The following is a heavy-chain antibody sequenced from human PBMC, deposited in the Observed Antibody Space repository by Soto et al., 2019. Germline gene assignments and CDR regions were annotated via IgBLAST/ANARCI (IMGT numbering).Heavy chain of an antibody. Sequence: GGSLNLSCAPHRFSFSSSVMEWVYKAPGKGLEWVAVIWYDGSNKYYADSVKGRFTISRDNSKNTLYLQMNSLRAEDTAVYYCARGNYDSSGYHYYYYGMDVWGQGT. CDR2: IWYDGSNK. CDR3: ARGNYDSSGYHYYYYGMDV. CDR1: RFSFSSSV. D-gene: IGHD3-22*01. J-gene: IGHJ6*02. V-gene: IGHV3-33*01.